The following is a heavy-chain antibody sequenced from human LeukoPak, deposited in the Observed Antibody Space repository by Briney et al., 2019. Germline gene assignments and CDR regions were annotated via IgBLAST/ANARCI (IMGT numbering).Heavy chain of an antibody. Sequence: SETLSLTCAVYGGSFSGYYWSWIRQPPGKGLEWIGEINHSGSTNYNPSLKSRVTISVDTSKNQFSLKLSSVTAADTAVYYCARGRGLDVWGQGTTVTVSS. CDR3: ARGRGLDV. CDR2: INHSGST. J-gene: IGHJ6*02. CDR1: GGSFSGYY. V-gene: IGHV4-34*01.